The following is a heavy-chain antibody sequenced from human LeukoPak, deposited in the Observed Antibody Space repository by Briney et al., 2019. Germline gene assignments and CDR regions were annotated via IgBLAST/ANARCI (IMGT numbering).Heavy chain of an antibody. CDR1: GYTFSSSG. D-gene: IGHD5-12*01. V-gene: IGHV1-18*01. CDR3: ARSGSGYNPIDF. J-gene: IGHJ4*02. Sequence: ASVKVSCKASGYTFSSSGISWVRQAPGQGLEWMGWISPYNDDARYEQTLQGRVTMTTDTSTSTAYMELRSLRSDDTAVYYCARSGSGYNPIDFWGQGTRVTVSS. CDR2: ISPYNDDA.